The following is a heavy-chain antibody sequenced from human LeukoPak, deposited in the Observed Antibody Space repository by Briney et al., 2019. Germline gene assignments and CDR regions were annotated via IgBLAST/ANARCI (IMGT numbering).Heavy chain of an antibody. Sequence: KSSETLSLTCAVYGGSFSGYYWSWIRQPPGKGLEWIGEINHSGSTNYNPSLKSRVTISVDTSKNQFSLKLSSVTAADTAVYYCAREGVVGSSWYNVDVWGKGTTVTVSS. CDR2: INHSGST. D-gene: IGHD6-13*01. CDR1: GGSFSGYY. J-gene: IGHJ6*03. V-gene: IGHV4-34*01. CDR3: AREGVVGSSWYNVDV.